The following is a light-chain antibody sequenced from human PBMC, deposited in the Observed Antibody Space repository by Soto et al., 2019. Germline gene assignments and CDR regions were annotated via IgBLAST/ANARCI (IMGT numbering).Light chain of an antibody. CDR2: DVS. Sequence: QSALTQPASVSGSPGQSITISCTGTTSDVGVYDYVSWYQQHPGKAPKLMIYDVSNRPSGVSNRFSGSKSGNTASLTISGLQAEDEAEYYCSSYTSSITYVFGTGTKLTVL. CDR3: SSYTSSITYV. V-gene: IGLV2-14*01. J-gene: IGLJ1*01. CDR1: TSDVGVYDY.